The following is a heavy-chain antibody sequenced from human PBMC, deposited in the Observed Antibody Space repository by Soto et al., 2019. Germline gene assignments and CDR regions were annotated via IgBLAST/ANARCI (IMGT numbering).Heavy chain of an antibody. D-gene: IGHD3-3*01. CDR2: IYYSGST. V-gene: IGHV4-39*01. J-gene: IGHJ5*02. CDR1: GGSISSSSYY. Sequence: QLQLQESGPGLVKPSETLSLTCTVSGGSISSSSYYWGWIRQPPGKGLEWIGSIYYSGSTYYNPSLKSRVTISVDTSKSQCSLKLSSVTAADTAVYYCARGFPYYDFWSGYYRDNWFDPWGQGTLVTVSS. CDR3: ARGFPYYDFWSGYYRDNWFDP.